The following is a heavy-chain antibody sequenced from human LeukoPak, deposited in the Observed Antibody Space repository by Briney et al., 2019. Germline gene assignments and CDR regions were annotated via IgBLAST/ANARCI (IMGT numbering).Heavy chain of an antibody. Sequence: SVKVSCKASGGTFSSYAISWVRQAPGQGLEWMGGIILIFGTANYAQKFQGRVTITADESTSTAYMELSSLRSEDTAVYYCARGVTITIFGVVRNGDAFDIWGQGTMVTVSS. CDR1: GGTFSSYA. J-gene: IGHJ3*02. V-gene: IGHV1-69*13. D-gene: IGHD3-3*01. CDR3: ARGVTITIFGVVRNGDAFDI. CDR2: IILIFGTA.